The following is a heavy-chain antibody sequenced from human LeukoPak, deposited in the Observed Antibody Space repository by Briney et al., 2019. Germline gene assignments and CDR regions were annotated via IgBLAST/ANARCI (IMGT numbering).Heavy chain of an antibody. D-gene: IGHD2-8*01. CDR3: VRNNAVDV. V-gene: IGHV3-7*03. J-gene: IGHJ6*02. Sequence: GGSLRLSCAASGFTLSNHWMTWVRQVPGRGPEWVADVNRDGSETYYLDSVKGRFTISRDNAKSSLNLQMNSLRAEDTALYYCVRNNAVDVWGQGTAVIVSS. CDR1: GFTLSNHW. CDR2: VNRDGSET.